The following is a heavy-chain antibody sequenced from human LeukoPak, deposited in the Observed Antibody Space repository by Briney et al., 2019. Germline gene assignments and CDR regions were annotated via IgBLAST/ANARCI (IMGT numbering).Heavy chain of an antibody. CDR1: GGSISSSNW. Sequence: PSETMSLTCAVSGGSISSSNWGSWVRQPPGKGLEWIGELYHSWRTNYNPSLKSRVTISVDKSKNQFSLKLSSVTAADTAVYYCARDLRVVPAATNWFDPWGQGTLVTVSS. V-gene: IGHV4-4*02. J-gene: IGHJ5*02. CDR2: LYHSWRT. D-gene: IGHD2-2*01. CDR3: ARDLRVVPAATNWFDP.